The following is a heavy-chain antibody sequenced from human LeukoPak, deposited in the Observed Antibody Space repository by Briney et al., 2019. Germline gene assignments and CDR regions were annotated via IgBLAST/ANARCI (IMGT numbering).Heavy chain of an antibody. CDR3: ARDHFTVAGNLDF. CDR1: GLTVSSNC. Sequence: PGGSLRLSRAAPGLTVSSNCMSWVRQAPGKGLERVSFIYSGGNTYYADSVKGRFTITRDNSKNTVHLQMNSLRAEDTAVYYCARDHFTVAGNLDFWGQGTLVTVSS. J-gene: IGHJ4*02. V-gene: IGHV3-53*01. D-gene: IGHD6-19*01. CDR2: IYSGGNT.